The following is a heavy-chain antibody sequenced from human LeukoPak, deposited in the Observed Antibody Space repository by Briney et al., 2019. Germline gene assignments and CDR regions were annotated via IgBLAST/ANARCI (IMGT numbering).Heavy chain of an antibody. V-gene: IGHV1-8*01. D-gene: IGHD3-22*01. Sequence: ASVKVSCKASGYTFTSYDIHWVRQATGQGLEWMRWINANSGNTGYSQNFQGRFSLTRSNSISTVSMELSSLRSEDTAAYYCARGQRSSGYWFDSWGQGTLVIVSS. J-gene: IGHJ5*01. CDR3: ARGQRSSGYWFDS. CDR2: INANSGNT. CDR1: GYTFTSYD.